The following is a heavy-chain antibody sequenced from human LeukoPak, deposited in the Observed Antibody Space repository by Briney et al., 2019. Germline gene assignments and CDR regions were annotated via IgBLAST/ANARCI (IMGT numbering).Heavy chain of an antibody. CDR2: IDPSDSYT. J-gene: IGHJ5*02. CDR3: ARHLPGYSSSWYMEA. V-gene: IGHV5-10-1*01. Sequence: PGESLKISCKGSGYSFISYWISWVRQMPGKGLEWMGRIDPSDSYTNYSPSFQGHVTISADKSISTAYLQWSSLKAPDTAMYYCARHLPGYSSSWYMEAWGQGTLVTVSS. D-gene: IGHD6-13*01. CDR1: GYSFISYW.